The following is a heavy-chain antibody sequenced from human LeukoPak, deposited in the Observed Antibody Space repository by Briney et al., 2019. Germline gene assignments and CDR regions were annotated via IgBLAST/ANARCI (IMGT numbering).Heavy chain of an antibody. Sequence: ASVKVSCKASGYTFTGYYMHWVRQAPGQGLEWMGRINPNSSGTNYAQKFQGRVTMTRGTSISTAYMELSRLRSDDTAVYYCARRGSGYDRFDYWGQGTLVTVSS. J-gene: IGHJ4*02. D-gene: IGHD5-12*01. CDR2: INPNSSGT. CDR1: GYTFTGYY. CDR3: ARRGSGYDRFDY. V-gene: IGHV1-2*06.